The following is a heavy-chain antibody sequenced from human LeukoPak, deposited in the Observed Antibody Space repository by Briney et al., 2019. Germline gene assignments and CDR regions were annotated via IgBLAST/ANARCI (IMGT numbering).Heavy chain of an antibody. Sequence: SETLSLTCTVSGGSISSYYWSWIRQPAGKGLEWIGRIYTSGSTNYNPSLKSRVTMSVDTSKNQFSLKLSSVTAADTAVYYCARHISGLLPPGLAFDIWGQGTMVTVSS. J-gene: IGHJ3*02. V-gene: IGHV4-4*07. CDR2: IYTSGST. CDR1: GGSISSYY. D-gene: IGHD3-22*01. CDR3: ARHISGLLPPGLAFDI.